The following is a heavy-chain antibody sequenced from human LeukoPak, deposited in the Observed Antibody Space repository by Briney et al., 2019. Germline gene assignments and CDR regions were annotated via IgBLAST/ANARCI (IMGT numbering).Heavy chain of an antibody. CDR1: GFTFSSYG. CDR3: AKVLSSGWPSDY. D-gene: IGHD6-19*01. J-gene: IGHJ4*02. CDR2: ISYDGSNK. V-gene: IGHV3-30*18. Sequence: GGSLRLSCAASGFTFSSYGMHWVRQAPGKGLEWVAVISYDGSNKYYADSVKGRFTISRDNSKNTLYLQMNSLRAEDTAVYYCAKVLSSGWPSDYWGQGTLVAVSS.